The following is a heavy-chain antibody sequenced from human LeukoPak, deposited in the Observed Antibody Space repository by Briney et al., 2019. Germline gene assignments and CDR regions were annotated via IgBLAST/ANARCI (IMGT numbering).Heavy chain of an antibody. D-gene: IGHD6-13*01. CDR1: GYTFTTYY. CDR2: INPSGGST. CDR3: ARATVQWNIAAASDP. Sequence: ASVKVSCKASGYTFTTYYMHWVRQAPGQGLEWMGIINPSGGSTSYAQKFQGRVTMTRDTSTSTVYMELTSLRSEDTAVYYCARATVQWNIAAASDPWGQGTLVTVSS. J-gene: IGHJ5*02. V-gene: IGHV1-46*01.